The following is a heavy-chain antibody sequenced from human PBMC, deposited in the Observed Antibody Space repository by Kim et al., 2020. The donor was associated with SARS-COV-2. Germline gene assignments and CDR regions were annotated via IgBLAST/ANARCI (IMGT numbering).Heavy chain of an antibody. CDR3: GALELAGQGLDY. V-gene: IGHV1-2*02. D-gene: IGHD6-19*01. CDR2: INPNSGGT. Sequence: ASVKVSCKASGYTFTGYYMHWVRQAPGQGLEWMGWINPNSGGTNYAQKFQGRVTMTRDTSISTAYMELSRLRSDDTAVYYCGALELAGQGLDYWGQGTLVTVSS. J-gene: IGHJ4*02. CDR1: GYTFTGYY.